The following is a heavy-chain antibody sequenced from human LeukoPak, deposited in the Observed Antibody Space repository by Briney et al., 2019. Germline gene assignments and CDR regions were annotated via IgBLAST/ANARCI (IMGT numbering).Heavy chain of an antibody. Sequence: SETLSLTCTVSGGSISSSSYYWGWIRQPPGKGLEWIGSIYYSGSTYYNPSLKSRVTISVDTSKNQFSLKLNSVTTADTAVYYCAREREAAAAGSYYYYGLDVWGQGTTVTVSS. J-gene: IGHJ6*02. V-gene: IGHV4-39*07. CDR2: IYYSGST. CDR3: AREREAAAAGSYYYYGLDV. D-gene: IGHD6-13*01. CDR1: GGSISSSSYY.